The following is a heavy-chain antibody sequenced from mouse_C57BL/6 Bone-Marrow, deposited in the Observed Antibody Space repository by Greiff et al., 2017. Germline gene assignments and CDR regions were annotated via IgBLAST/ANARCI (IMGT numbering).Heavy chain of an antibody. CDR1: GYTFTSYW. CDR3: ARGGTTVFDY. V-gene: IGHV1-59*01. CDR2: IDPSDSYT. Sequence: QVQLQQPGAELVRPGTSVKLSCKASGYTFTSYWMHWVKQRPGQGLEWIGVIDPSDSYTNYNQKFKGKATLTVDTSSSTAYMQLSSLTSEDSAVYYCARGGTTVFDYWGQGTTLTVSS. D-gene: IGHD1-1*01. J-gene: IGHJ2*01.